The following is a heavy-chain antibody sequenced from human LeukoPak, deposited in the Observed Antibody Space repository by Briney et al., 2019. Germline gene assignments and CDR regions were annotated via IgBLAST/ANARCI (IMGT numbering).Heavy chain of an antibody. CDR1: GFTFDDYG. J-gene: IGHJ4*02. Sequence: PGGSLRLSCAASGFTFDDYGMSWVRQAPGKGLEWVSGINWNGGSTGYADSVEGRFTISRDNAKNSLYLQMNSLRAEDTAVYYCASGISRGYSYGLRGWGQGTLVTVSS. CDR2: INWNGGST. V-gene: IGHV3-20*04. CDR3: ASGISRGYSYGLRG. D-gene: IGHD5-18*01.